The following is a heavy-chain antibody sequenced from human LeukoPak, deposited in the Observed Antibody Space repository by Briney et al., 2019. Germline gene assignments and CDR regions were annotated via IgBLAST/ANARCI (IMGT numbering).Heavy chain of an antibody. Sequence: GGSLRLSCAASGFTFSSYAMSWVRQAPGKGLEWVSAISGSGGSTYYADSVKGRFTISRDNSKNTLYLQMNSLRAEDTAVYYCAKAGVREGSGYLLASLGFRRNYYMDVWGKGTTVTVSS. CDR1: GFTFSSYA. CDR3: AKAGVREGSGYLLASLGFRRNYYMDV. D-gene: IGHD3-3*01. V-gene: IGHV3-23*01. J-gene: IGHJ6*03. CDR2: ISGSGGST.